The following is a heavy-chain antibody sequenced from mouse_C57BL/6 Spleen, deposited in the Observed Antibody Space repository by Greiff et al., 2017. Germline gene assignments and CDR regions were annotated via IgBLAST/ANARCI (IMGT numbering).Heavy chain of an antibody. J-gene: IGHJ2*01. Sequence: VQLQQSGAELVKPGASVKLSCTASGFNIKDYYMHWVKQRTEQGLEWIGRIDPEDGDTKYAPKFQGKATITADTSSNTAYLQLSSLTSEDTAVYYCASFDYDGEGDYWGQGTTLTVSS. CDR2: IDPEDGDT. V-gene: IGHV14-2*01. CDR1: GFNIKDYY. CDR3: ASFDYDGEGDY. D-gene: IGHD2-4*01.